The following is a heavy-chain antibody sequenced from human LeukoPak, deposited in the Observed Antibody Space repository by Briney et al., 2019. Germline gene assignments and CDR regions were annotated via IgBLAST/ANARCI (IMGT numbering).Heavy chain of an antibody. CDR1: GFTVSSNY. Sequence: GGSLRLSCAASGFTVSSNYMSWVRQPPGKGLEWVAHIKPDGSEKNYVDSVRGRFTLFRDDAKNSVYLQMNSLRVEDTAIYYCVRDSGSGGPWGQGTPVTVSS. CDR3: VRDSGSGGP. V-gene: IGHV3-7*01. CDR2: IKPDGSEK. D-gene: IGHD6-19*01. J-gene: IGHJ5*02.